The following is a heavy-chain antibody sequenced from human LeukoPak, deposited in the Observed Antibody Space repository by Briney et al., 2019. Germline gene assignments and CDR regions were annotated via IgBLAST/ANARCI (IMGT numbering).Heavy chain of an antibody. Sequence: QAGGSLRLSCVASGFTFSNYWMHWVRHAPGKGLVWVSIINTDGSITRYADSVKGRFTISRDNAKNTLDLEMTSLRAEDTAVYYCVRDITRHMDWWGQGTLVTVSS. V-gene: IGHV3-74*01. D-gene: IGHD3-3*01. CDR3: VRDITRHMDW. J-gene: IGHJ4*02. CDR2: INTDGSIT. CDR1: GFTFSNYW.